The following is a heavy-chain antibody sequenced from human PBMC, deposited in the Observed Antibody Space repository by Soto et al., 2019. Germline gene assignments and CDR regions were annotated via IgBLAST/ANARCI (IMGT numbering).Heavy chain of an antibody. V-gene: IGHV2-5*02. Sequence: QITLKESGPTLVKPTQTLTLTCTFSGFSLSTSGVGVGWIRQPPGKALEWLALIYWDDDKRYSPSLKSRLTITKDTSKNQVVLTMTNMDPVDTATYYCARLQGPLEIWSGYYPFDYWGQGTLVTVSS. CDR1: GFSLSTSGVG. J-gene: IGHJ4*02. CDR3: ARLQGPLEIWSGYYPFDY. D-gene: IGHD3-3*01. CDR2: IYWDDDK.